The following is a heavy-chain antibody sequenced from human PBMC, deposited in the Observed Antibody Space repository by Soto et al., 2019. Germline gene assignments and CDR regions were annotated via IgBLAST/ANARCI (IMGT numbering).Heavy chain of an antibody. CDR3: ASGMWRWELLPHPGAYYYGMDV. CDR1: GGSISSYY. D-gene: IGHD1-26*01. V-gene: IGHV4-59*01. J-gene: IGHJ6*02. CDR2: IYYSGST. Sequence: PSETLSLTCTVSGGSISSYYWSWIRQPPGKGLEWIGYIYYSGSTNYNPSLKSRVTISVDTSKNQFSLKLSSVTAADTAVYYCASGMWRWELLPHPGAYYYGMDVWGQGTTVTVSS.